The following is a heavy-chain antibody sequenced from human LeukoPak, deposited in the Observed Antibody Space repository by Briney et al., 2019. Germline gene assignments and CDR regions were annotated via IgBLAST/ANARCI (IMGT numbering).Heavy chain of an antibody. Sequence: KPSETLSLTCAVYGWSFNDYYWNWIRQPPGKGVEWIGEMNARGDTNFNPSLKSRVTISVDTSKSQFSLRLTSMIAADTAVYYCARGHVPAAPGYNWFDPWGQGTLVTVSS. CDR3: ARGHVPAAPGYNWFDP. CDR2: MNARGDT. J-gene: IGHJ5*02. D-gene: IGHD2-2*01. V-gene: IGHV4-34*01. CDR1: GWSFNDYY.